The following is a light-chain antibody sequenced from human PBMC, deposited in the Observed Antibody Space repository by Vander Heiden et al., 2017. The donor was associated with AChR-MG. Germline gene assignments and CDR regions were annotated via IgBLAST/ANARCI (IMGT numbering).Light chain of an antibody. J-gene: IGLJ2*01. Sequence: QSALTQPASVSGSPGHSITIPCPGTSSDVGSYILVSWYQQHPGKAPKLMIYEVSKRPSGVSNRFSGSKSGNTASLTISGLQAEDEADYYCCSYAGSSTWVVFGGGTKLTVL. CDR3: CSYAGSSTWVV. CDR1: SSDVGSYIL. CDR2: EVS. V-gene: IGLV2-23*02.